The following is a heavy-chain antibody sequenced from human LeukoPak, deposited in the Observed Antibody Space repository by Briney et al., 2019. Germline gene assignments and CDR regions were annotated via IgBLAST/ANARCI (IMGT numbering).Heavy chain of an antibody. CDR3: ARVRNSGWTGY. CDR2: IYYSGST. V-gene: IGHV4-39*07. J-gene: IGHJ4*02. D-gene: IGHD6-19*01. CDR1: GGSISSSSYY. Sequence: SETLSLTCTVSGGSISSSSYYWGWIRQPPGTGLEWIGSIYYSGSTYYNPSLKSRVTISVDTSKNQFSLKLSSVTAADTAVYYCARVRNSGWTGYWGQGTLVTVSS.